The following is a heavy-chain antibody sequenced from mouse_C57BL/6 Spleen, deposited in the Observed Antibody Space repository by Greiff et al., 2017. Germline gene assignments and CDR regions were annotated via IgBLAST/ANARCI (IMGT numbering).Heavy chain of an antibody. D-gene: IGHD1-1*01. CDR2: IWGDGST. J-gene: IGHJ1*03. CDR1: GFSLTSYG. CDR3: AKPVGGGYFDV. V-gene: IGHV2-3*01. Sequence: VQLQQSGPGLVAPSQSLSITCTVSGFSLTSYGVSWVRQPPGKGLEWLGVIWGDGSTNYHSALISRLSISKDNSKRQVFLKLNDQQADETATYYGAKPVGGGYFDVWGTGTTVTVSS.